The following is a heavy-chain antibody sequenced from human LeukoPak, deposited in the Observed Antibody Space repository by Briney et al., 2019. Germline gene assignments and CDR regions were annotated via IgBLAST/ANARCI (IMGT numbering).Heavy chain of an antibody. J-gene: IGHJ4*02. CDR2: ISGSGGST. D-gene: IGHD1-26*01. V-gene: IGHV3-23*01. CDR1: GFIFSSYA. CDR3: AKERGGSYYPNYFDY. Sequence: PGGSLRLSCAASGFIFSSYAISWVRQAPGKGLEWVSAISGSGGSTYYADSVKGRFTISRDNSKNTLYLQMNSLRAEDTAVYYCAKERGGSYYPNYFDYWGQGTLVTVSS.